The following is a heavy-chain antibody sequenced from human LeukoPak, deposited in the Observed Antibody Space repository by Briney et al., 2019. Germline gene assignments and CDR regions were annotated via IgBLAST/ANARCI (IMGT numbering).Heavy chain of an antibody. CDR2: IDYSGSS. Sequence: SETLSLTCIVSGDSISSGSFYWGWIRQPPGQGLEWIGSIDYSGSSYYNPSLQSRVTISLDTSKNQFSLRLSSLTAADTAVYYCARDRLNLGAFDIWGQGTMVTVSS. CDR3: ARDRLNLGAFDI. V-gene: IGHV4-39*07. D-gene: IGHD7-27*01. CDR1: GDSISSGSFY. J-gene: IGHJ3*02.